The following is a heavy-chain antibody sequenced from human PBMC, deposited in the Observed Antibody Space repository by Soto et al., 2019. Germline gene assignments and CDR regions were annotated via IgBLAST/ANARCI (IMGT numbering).Heavy chain of an antibody. D-gene: IGHD2-2*01. CDR2: IYPGDSDT. V-gene: IGHV5-51*01. Sequence: PGESLKISCKGSGYSFTSYWIGWVCQMPGKGLEWMGIIYPGDSDTRYSPSFQGQVTISADKSISTAYLQWSSLKASDTAMYYCARQFVVVPAAMWANYYYYGMDVWGQGTTVTVSS. CDR3: ARQFVVVPAAMWANYYYYGMDV. J-gene: IGHJ6*02. CDR1: GYSFTSYW.